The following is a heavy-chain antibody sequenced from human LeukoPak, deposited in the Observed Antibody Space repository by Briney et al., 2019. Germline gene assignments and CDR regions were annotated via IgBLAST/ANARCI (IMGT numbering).Heavy chain of an antibody. CDR1: GFTVSSNY. D-gene: IGHD4-23*01. J-gene: IGHJ4*02. CDR3: ASAFYGGNPDAGY. V-gene: IGHV3-66*01. CDR2: IYSGGST. Sequence: PGGSLRLSCAASGFTVSSNYMSWVRQAPGKGLEWVSVIYSGGSTYYADSVKGRFTISRDNSKNTLYLQMNSLRAEDTAVYYCASAFYGGNPDAGYWGQGTLVTVPS.